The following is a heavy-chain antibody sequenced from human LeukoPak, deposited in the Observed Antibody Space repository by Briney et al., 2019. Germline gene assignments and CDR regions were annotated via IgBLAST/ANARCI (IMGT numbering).Heavy chain of an antibody. CDR3: ARGYSSADY. CDR1: GLNVSTNN. Sequence: PGGSLRLSCAASGLNVSTNNMNWVRQAPGKGLEWVSAIYRDGSTLNATSVKGRFTISRDSSKNTLYLQINSLRAEDTAVYYCARGYSSADYWGQGTLVTVSS. D-gene: IGHD5-18*01. CDR2: IYRDGST. J-gene: IGHJ4*02. V-gene: IGHV3-53*01.